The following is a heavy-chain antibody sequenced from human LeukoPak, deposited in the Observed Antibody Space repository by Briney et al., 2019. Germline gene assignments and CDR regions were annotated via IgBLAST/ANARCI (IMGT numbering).Heavy chain of an antibody. V-gene: IGHV4-39*01. CDR2: FFYSGST. CDR3: ARLAIFGVVPDY. CDR1: GGSISSSSYY. Sequence: TSETLSLTCIVSGGSISSSSYYWGWIRQPPGKGLEWIGSFFYSGSTYYNPSLKSRFTISVDTSKNQFSLKLSSVTAADTAVYYCARLAIFGVVPDYWGQGTLATVSS. J-gene: IGHJ4*02. D-gene: IGHD3-3*01.